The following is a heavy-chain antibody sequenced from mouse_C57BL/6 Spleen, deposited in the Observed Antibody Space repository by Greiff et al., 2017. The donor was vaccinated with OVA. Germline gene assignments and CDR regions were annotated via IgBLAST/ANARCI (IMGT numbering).Heavy chain of an antibody. CDR2: IDPSDSET. D-gene: IGHD1-1*01. J-gene: IGHJ2*01. CDR3: ARSTTVQYFDY. V-gene: IGHV1-52*01. CDR1: GYTFTSYW. Sequence: QVQLKQPGAELVRPGSSVKLSCKASGYTFTSYWMHWVKQRPIQGLEWIGNIDPSDSETHYNQKFKDKATLTVDKSSSTAYMQLSSLTSEDSAVYYCARSTTVQYFDYWGQGTTLTVSS.